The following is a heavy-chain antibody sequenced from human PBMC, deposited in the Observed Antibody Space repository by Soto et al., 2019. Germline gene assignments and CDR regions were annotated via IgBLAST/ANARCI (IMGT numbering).Heavy chain of an antibody. D-gene: IGHD4-17*01. CDR2: INKDGSGT. V-gene: IGHV3-74*01. J-gene: IGHJ4*02. CDR1: GFIFNNYW. CDR3: ASGASYGDIRGY. Sequence: DVQLAESGGGLVQPGGSLRLSCAASGFIFNNYWMHWVRQAPGKGLVWVSRINKDGSGTNYADSVRGRFTISRDNAENTLFLQMNSLRVEDTAVYYCASGASYGDIRGYWGPGTLVTVSS.